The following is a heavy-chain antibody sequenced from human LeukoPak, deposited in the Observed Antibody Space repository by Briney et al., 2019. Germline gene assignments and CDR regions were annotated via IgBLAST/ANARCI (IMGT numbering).Heavy chain of an antibody. Sequence: PSETLSLTCTVSGGSISSYYWGWIRQPPGKGLEWIGYIYYSGSTNYNPSLKSRVTISVDTSKNQFSLKLSSVTAADTAVYYCASTPALPYSSSWHFLNWFDPWGQGTLVTVSS. J-gene: IGHJ5*02. D-gene: IGHD6-13*01. CDR1: GGSISSYY. CDR2: IYYSGST. V-gene: IGHV4-59*08. CDR3: ASTPALPYSSSWHFLNWFDP.